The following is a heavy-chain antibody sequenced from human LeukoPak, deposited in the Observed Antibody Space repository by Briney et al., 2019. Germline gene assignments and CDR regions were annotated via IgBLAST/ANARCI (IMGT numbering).Heavy chain of an antibody. CDR3: ARDEWELDAFDI. Sequence: SETLSLTCTVSGGSISNHFCSWIRQPAGKGLEWIGRIYTSGSTNYNPSLKSRVTMSVDTSKNQFSLKLSSVTAADTAVYYCARDEWELDAFDIWGQGTMVTVSS. CDR1: GGSISNHF. CDR2: IYTSGST. D-gene: IGHD1-26*01. J-gene: IGHJ3*02. V-gene: IGHV4-4*07.